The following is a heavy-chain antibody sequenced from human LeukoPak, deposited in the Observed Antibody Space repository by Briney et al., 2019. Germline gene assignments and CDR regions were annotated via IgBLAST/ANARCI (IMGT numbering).Heavy chain of an antibody. D-gene: IGHD3-10*01. CDR3: AREALGAFDI. CDR1: GFTVSSNS. J-gene: IGHJ3*02. Sequence: TGGSLRLSCTVSGFTVSSNSMSWVRQAPGKGLEWVSFIYSDNTHYSDSVKGRFTISRDNAKNSLYLQMNSLRAEDTAVYYCAREALGAFDIWGQGTMVTVSS. CDR2: IYSDNT. V-gene: IGHV3-53*01.